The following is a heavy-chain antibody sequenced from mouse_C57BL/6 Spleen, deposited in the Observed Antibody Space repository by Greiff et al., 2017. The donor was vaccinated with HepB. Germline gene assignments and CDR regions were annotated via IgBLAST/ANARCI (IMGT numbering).Heavy chain of an antibody. D-gene: IGHD3-2*02. CDR3: ARRASSGSYYAMDY. J-gene: IGHJ4*01. V-gene: IGHV1-42*01. Sequence: VQLQQSGPELVKPGASVKISCKASGYSFTGYYMNWVKQSPEKSLEWIGEINPSTGGTTYNQKFKAKATLTVDKSSSTAYMQLKSLTSEDSAVYDCARRASSGSYYAMDYWGQGTSVTVSS. CDR1: GYSFTGYY. CDR2: INPSTGGT.